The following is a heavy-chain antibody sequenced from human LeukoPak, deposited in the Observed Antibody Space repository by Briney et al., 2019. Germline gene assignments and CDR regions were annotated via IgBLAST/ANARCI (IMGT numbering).Heavy chain of an antibody. V-gene: IGHV3-23*01. Sequence: GGSLRLSCAASGFTFSSYAITWVRQAPGKGLEWVSAISDNGGRTYYANSVKGRFTISRDNSRNTLHLQMNSLRVEDTAVYYCAKESKYYPWGQGTLVTVSS. J-gene: IGHJ5*02. CDR3: AKESKYYP. CDR1: GFTFSSYA. CDR2: ISDNGGRT. D-gene: IGHD3-10*01.